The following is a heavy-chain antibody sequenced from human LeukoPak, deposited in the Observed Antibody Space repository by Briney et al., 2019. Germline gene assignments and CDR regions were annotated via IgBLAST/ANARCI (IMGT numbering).Heavy chain of an antibody. CDR1: GFTFSSYW. V-gene: IGHV3-7*01. CDR2: IKQDGSEK. Sequence: PGGSLRLSCSASGFTFSSYWMTWVRQAPGKGLEWVANIKQDGSEKYYVDSVKGRFTISRDNARNSLYLQMNSLSAEDTAVFYCARGVDYHYYYYMDFWGKGTTVTVSS. J-gene: IGHJ6*03. CDR3: ARGVDYHYYYYMDF.